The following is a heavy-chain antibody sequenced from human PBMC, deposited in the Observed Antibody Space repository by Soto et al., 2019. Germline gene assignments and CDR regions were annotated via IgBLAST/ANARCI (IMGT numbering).Heavy chain of an antibody. J-gene: IGHJ4*02. CDR2: IMPIFGTA. Sequence: SVKVSCKASGGTFSSYAISWVRQAPGQGLEWMGGIMPIFGTANYAQKFQGRVTIIADDFTSTAYMQLSSLRSADTAVYYCVQYRYGLVYWGPGTLVTASS. CDR3: VQYRYGLVY. V-gene: IGHV1-69*13. CDR1: GGTFSSYA. D-gene: IGHD5-18*01.